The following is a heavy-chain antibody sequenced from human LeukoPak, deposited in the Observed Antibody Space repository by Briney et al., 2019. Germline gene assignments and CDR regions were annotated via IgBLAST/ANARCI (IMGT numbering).Heavy chain of an antibody. CDR1: GDTLSTYG. Sequence: ASVKVSCKASGDTLSTYGISWVRQAPGQGLEWMGWISAYNGDTNYAQKLQGRVTVTTDTSTSTAYMELRSLRSDDTAVYYCARDGSDYGGIDPWGQGTLVTVSS. V-gene: IGHV1-18*01. J-gene: IGHJ5*02. CDR2: ISAYNGDT. CDR3: ARDGSDYGGIDP. D-gene: IGHD4-23*01.